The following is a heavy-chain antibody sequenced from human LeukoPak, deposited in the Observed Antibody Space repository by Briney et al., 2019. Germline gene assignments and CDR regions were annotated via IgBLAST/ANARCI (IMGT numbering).Heavy chain of an antibody. J-gene: IGHJ5*02. CDR3: ARDHRQRGTLNWFDP. Sequence: GASVEVSCKASGGTFSSYAISWVRQAPGQGLEWMGGIIPIFGTANYAQKFQGRVTITTDESTSTAYMELSSLRSEDTAVYYCARDHRQRGTLNWFDPWGQGTLVTVSS. V-gene: IGHV1-69*05. D-gene: IGHD6-25*01. CDR1: GGTFSSYA. CDR2: IIPIFGTA.